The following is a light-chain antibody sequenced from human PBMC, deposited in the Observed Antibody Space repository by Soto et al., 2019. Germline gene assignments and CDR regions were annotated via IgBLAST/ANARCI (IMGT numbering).Light chain of an antibody. V-gene: IGKV3-20*01. CDR1: RSVSSSY. Sequence: EIVLTQSPGTLSLSPGESATLSCRARRSVSSSYLAWYQQKPGQAPRLLIYGASSRATGIPDRFSGSGSGTDFTLTISTLEPEDFAVYYCQQYGSSPWTFGQGTKVEIK. CDR3: QQYGSSPWT. CDR2: GAS. J-gene: IGKJ1*01.